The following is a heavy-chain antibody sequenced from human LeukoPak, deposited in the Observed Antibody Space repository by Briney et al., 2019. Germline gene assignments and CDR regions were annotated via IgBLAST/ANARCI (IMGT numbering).Heavy chain of an antibody. CDR1: GLTFSSDW. Sequence: PGGSLRLSCAASGLTFSSDWMHWVRQVPGKGLVWVSRINSDASTINYADSVKGRFTISRDNAKNTLYLQMNNLRAEDTAVYYCAREDWTIGAVCSSLLDHWGRGTLVTVSS. D-gene: IGHD2-21*02. CDR2: INSDASTI. V-gene: IGHV3-74*01. J-gene: IGHJ4*02. CDR3: AREDWTIGAVCSSLLDH.